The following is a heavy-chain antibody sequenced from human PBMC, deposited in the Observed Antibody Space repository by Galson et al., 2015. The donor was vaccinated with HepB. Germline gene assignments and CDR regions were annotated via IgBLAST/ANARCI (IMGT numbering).Heavy chain of an antibody. Sequence: SLRLSCAASGFTFRNFGIHWVRQAPGKGLEWVALVSADGTNKYYAGSVKGRFTISRDNSKNTLYLQMSSLRAEDTAVYYCARAQSFGASVAFDYWGQGTLVTVSS. D-gene: IGHD3-10*01. J-gene: IGHJ4*02. V-gene: IGHV3-30*03. CDR2: VSADGTNK. CDR3: ARAQSFGASVAFDY. CDR1: GFTFRNFG.